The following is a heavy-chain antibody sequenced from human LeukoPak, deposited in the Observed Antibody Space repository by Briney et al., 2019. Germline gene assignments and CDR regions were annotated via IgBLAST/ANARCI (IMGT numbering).Heavy chain of an antibody. J-gene: IGHJ3*02. D-gene: IGHD1-26*01. CDR3: AKDVEKYSGSYLGVFDI. V-gene: IGHV3-53*01. CDR1: GFTVSSNY. Sequence: GGSLRLSCAASGFTVSSNYMSWVRQAPGKGLEWVSVIYSGGSTYYADSVKGRFTISRDNSKNTLYLQMNSLRAEDTAVYYCAKDVEKYSGSYLGVFDIWGQETMVTVSS. CDR2: IYSGGST.